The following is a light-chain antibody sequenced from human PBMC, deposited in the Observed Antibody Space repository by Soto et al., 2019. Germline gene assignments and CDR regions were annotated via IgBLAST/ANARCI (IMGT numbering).Light chain of an antibody. CDR3: QQSYSSLIT. J-gene: IGKJ5*01. CDR2: AAI. V-gene: IGKV1-39*01. CDR1: QSIRTF. Sequence: DIQMTQSPSSLSASVGDRVTVTCRASQSIRTFLNWYQQRPGKAPNLLIYAAINMQGGVPSRFSGNGSGTDFALTISSLQPEDFATYYCQQSYSSLITFGQGTRLEIK.